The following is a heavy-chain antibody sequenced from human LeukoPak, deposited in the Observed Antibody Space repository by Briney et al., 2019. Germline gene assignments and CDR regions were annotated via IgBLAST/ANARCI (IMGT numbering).Heavy chain of an antibody. CDR1: GFTFSSYS. D-gene: IGHD3-3*01. J-gene: IGHJ5*02. Sequence: GGSLRLSCAASGFTFSSYSMNWVRQAPGKGLEWVSSISSGSSYIYYADSVKGRFTISRDNAKNSLYLQMNSLGAEDTAVYYCARDIAPPTYYDFWSGYYPDSGWFDPWGQGTLVTVSS. V-gene: IGHV3-21*01. CDR3: ARDIAPPTYYDFWSGYYPDSGWFDP. CDR2: ISSGSSYI.